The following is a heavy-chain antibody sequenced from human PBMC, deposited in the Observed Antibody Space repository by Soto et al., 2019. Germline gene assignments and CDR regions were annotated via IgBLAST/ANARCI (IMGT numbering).Heavy chain of an antibody. J-gene: IGHJ6*03. CDR1: GGSISSSSYY. CDR3: ARHIGEGQLAPSYYYYYYYMDV. Sequence: SETLSLTCTVSGGSISSSSYYWGWIRQPPGKGLEWIGGIYYSGSTYYNPSLKSRVTISVDTSKNQFSLKLSSVTAADTAVYYCARHIGEGQLAPSYYYYYYYMDVWGKGTTVTVSS. CDR2: IYYSGST. D-gene: IGHD6-6*01. V-gene: IGHV4-39*01.